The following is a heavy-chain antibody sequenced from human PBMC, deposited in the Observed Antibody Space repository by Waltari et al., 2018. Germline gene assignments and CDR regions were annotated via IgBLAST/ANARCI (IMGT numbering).Heavy chain of an antibody. V-gene: IGHV4-34*01. Sequence: QVQLQQWGAGLLKPSETLSLTCAVYGGSFSGYYWSWIRQPPGKGLEWIGEINHSGSTNDNPSLKSRVTISVDTSKNQFSLKLSSVTAADTAVYYCARARDYGSGSYYNGWGQGTLVTVSS. CDR1: GGSFSGYY. D-gene: IGHD3-10*01. CDR3: ARARDYGSGSYYNG. CDR2: INHSGST. J-gene: IGHJ4*02.